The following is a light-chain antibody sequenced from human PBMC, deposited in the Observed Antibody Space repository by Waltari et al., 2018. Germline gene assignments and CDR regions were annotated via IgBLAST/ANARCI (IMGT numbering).Light chain of an antibody. CDR1: QGISNL. J-gene: IGKJ4*01. CDR3: LHVNSFPIT. Sequence: DIQMTQSPSSVSASIGDRVTITCRASQGISNLLAWYKQKPGKAPRLLIYDASTLQSGVPSRFSGSGYGTDFSLTISSLQPDDFATYSCLHVNSFPITFGGGTKVEIK. CDR2: DAS. V-gene: IGKV1-12*01.